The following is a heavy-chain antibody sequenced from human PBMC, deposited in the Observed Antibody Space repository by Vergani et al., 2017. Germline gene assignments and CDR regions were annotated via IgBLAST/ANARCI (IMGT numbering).Heavy chain of an antibody. V-gene: IGHV3-20*01. CDR2: INWNGGRP. CDR3: ARVYGGNWGGAFDI. J-gene: IGHJ3*02. D-gene: IGHD4-23*01. CDR1: GFTFDDYG. Sequence: EVQLLESGGGLVQPGGSLRLSCAASGFTFDDYGMSWVRQAPGKGLEWVSGINWNGGRPGYADSVKGRFTISRDNAKNSLYLQMNSLRAEDTALYHCARVYGGNWGGAFDIWGQGTMVTVSS.